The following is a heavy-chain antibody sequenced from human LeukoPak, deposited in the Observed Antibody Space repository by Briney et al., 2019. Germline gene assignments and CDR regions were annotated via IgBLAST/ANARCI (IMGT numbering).Heavy chain of an antibody. D-gene: IGHD1-26*01. Sequence: SETLSLTCTVSGYSISSGDYWGWIRQPPGKGLEWIGSIYHSGRTYYNPSLKSRVTISVDTSKNQVSLILTSVTAADTAVYYCAREVLGARAFEYWGQGILVTVSS. J-gene: IGHJ4*02. CDR2: IYHSGRT. CDR1: GYSISSGDY. CDR3: AREVLGARAFEY. V-gene: IGHV4-38-2*02.